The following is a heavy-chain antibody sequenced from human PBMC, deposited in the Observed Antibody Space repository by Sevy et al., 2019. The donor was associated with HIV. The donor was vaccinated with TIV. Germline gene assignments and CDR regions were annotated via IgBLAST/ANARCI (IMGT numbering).Heavy chain of an antibody. CDR1: GFTFSGYW. CDR3: ARGRHYGDQFDS. J-gene: IGHJ4*02. Sequence: GGSLRLSCAASGFTFSGYWMHWVRQAPGQGLVWVSRITSDGSSTSYADSVKGRFTISRDNAKNTLYLEMNSRRAEDTAVYYCARGRHYGDQFDSWGQGTLVTVSS. CDR2: ITSDGSST. V-gene: IGHV3-74*01. D-gene: IGHD4-17*01.